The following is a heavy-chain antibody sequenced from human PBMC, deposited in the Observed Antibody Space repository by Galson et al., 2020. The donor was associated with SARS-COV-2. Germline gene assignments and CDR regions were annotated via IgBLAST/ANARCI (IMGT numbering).Heavy chain of an antibody. CDR1: GGSISSGAYS. V-gene: IGHV4-30-2*01. Sequence: SQTLSLTCAVSGGSISSGAYSGGWIRQPPGKGLEWIGYIYASANTYYNPSLKSRVTISVDRSKNQFSLSLISVTAADTAVYYCARGQQTELLTPFDFWGQGTLVTVSS. CDR3: ARGQQTELLTPFDF. D-gene: IGHD1-26*01. J-gene: IGHJ4*02. CDR2: IYASANT.